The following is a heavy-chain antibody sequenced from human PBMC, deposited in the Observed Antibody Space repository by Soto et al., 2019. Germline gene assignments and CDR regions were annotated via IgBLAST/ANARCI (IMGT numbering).Heavy chain of an antibody. V-gene: IGHV1-18*01. CDR3: ARVKAAAGTVNYYYYYYGMDV. Sequence: ASVKVSCKASGYTFTSYGISWVRQAPGQGLEWMGWTSAYNGNTNYAQKLQGRVTMTTDTSTSTAYMELRSLRSDDTAVYYCARVKAAAGTVNYYYYYYGMDVWGQGTTVTVSS. D-gene: IGHD6-13*01. CDR2: TSAYNGNT. CDR1: GYTFTSYG. J-gene: IGHJ6*02.